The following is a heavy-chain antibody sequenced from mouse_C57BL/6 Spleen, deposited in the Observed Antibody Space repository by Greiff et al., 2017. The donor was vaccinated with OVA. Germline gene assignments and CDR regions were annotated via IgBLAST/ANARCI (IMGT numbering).Heavy chain of an antibody. CDR2: IDPSDSYT. CDR1: GYTFTSYW. V-gene: IGHV1-69*01. J-gene: IGHJ4*01. D-gene: IGHD2-3*01. CDR3: ARKDGYYVAMDY. Sequence: VQLQQPGAELVMPGASVKLSCKASGYTFTSYWMHWVKQRPGQGLEWIGEIDPSDSYTNYNQKFKGKSTLTVDKSSSTAYMQLSSLTSEDSAVYYCARKDGYYVAMDYWGQGTSVTVSS.